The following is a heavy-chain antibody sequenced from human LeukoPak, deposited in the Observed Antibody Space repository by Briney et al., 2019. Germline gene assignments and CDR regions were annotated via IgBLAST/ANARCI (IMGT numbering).Heavy chain of an antibody. D-gene: IGHD1-1*01. V-gene: IGHV4-59*01. Sequence: SETLSLTCTVSGGSISSYYWSWIRQPPGKGLEWIGYIYYSGSTNYNPALKNRVTIFLDPSKNQFSLKLSSVTAADTAVYYCARVLRNWNYFDYWGQGTLVTVSS. CDR2: IYYSGST. CDR3: ARVLRNWNYFDY. J-gene: IGHJ4*02. CDR1: GGSISSYY.